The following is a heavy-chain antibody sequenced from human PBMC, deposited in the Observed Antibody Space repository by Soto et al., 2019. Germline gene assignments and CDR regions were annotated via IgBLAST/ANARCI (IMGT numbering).Heavy chain of an antibody. CDR2: ISGSDGST. D-gene: IGHD6-19*01. CDR1: GFTFSSYA. J-gene: IGHJ4*02. CDR3: AKEYSSGWYYFDY. Sequence: PGGSLRLSCAASGFTFSSYAMSWVRQAPGKGREWVSTISGSDGSTYYADSVKGRFTISRDNSKNTLYLQMNSLRAEDTAVYYCAKEYSSGWYYFDYWGQGTLVTVSS. V-gene: IGHV3-23*01.